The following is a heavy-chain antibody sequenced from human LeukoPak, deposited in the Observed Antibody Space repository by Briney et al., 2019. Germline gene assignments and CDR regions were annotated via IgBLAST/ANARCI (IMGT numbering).Heavy chain of an antibody. CDR2: IYTSGST. Sequence: SETLSFTCTVAGGSISSYYWSWIRQPAGKGLEWIGRIYTSGSTNSNPSLKSRVTMSVDTSKNQFSLKLRSVTDADTAIYYCARVIVATWSYYYMDVWGKGTTVTVSS. CDR3: ARVIVATWSYYYMDV. CDR1: GGSISSYY. J-gene: IGHJ6*03. V-gene: IGHV4-4*07. D-gene: IGHD5-12*01.